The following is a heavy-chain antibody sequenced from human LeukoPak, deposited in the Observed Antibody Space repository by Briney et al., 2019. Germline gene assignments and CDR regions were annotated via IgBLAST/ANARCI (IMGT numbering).Heavy chain of an antibody. Sequence: GGSLRLSCAASGFTFSSYSMNWVRQAPGKGLEWVSSISSSSSYIYYADSVKGRFTCSRDNAKNSLRLQMNSLRAEDTAVYYCATNHPNGGGGRYFDWSPIDWGQGTLVTVSS. CDR2: ISSSSSYI. V-gene: IGHV3-21*01. J-gene: IGHJ4*02. CDR1: GFTFSSYS. CDR3: ATNHPNGGGGRYFDWSPID. D-gene: IGHD3-9*01.